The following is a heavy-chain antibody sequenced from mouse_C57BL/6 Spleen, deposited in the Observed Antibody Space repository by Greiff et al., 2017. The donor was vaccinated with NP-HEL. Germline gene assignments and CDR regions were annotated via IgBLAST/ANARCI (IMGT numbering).Heavy chain of an antibody. CDR2: IDPSDSYT. V-gene: IGHV1-50*01. Sequence: QVQLKQSGAELVKPGASVKLSCKASGYTFTSYWMQWVKQRPGQGLEWIGEIDPSDSYTNYNQKFKGKATLTVDTSSSTAYMQLSSLTSEDSAVYYCARARNAMDYWGQGTSVTVSS. J-gene: IGHJ4*01. CDR1: GYTFTSYW. CDR3: ARARNAMDY.